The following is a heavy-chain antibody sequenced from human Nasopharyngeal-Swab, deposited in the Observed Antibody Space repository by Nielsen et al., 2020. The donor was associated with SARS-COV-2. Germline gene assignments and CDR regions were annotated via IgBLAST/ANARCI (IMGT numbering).Heavy chain of an antibody. CDR3: AREGEPYGDYAWFDP. CDR1: GGSISSSSYY. J-gene: IGHJ5*02. V-gene: IGHV4-61*01. Sequence: SETLSLTCTVSGGSISSSSYYWSWIRQPPGKGLEWIGYIYYSGSTNYNPSLKSRVTISVDTSKNQFSLKLSSVTAADTAVYYCAREGEPYGDYAWFDPWGQGTLVTVSS. D-gene: IGHD4-17*01. CDR2: IYYSGST.